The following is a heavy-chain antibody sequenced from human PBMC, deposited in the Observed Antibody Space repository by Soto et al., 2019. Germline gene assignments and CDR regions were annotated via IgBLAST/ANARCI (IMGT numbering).Heavy chain of an antibody. CDR2: ISSSSATI. CDR3: ARAAGIMTRGFHGMDV. V-gene: IGHV3-48*03. J-gene: IGHJ6*02. CDR1: GFAFSSYE. Sequence: EVQLVESGGALVQPGGSLRLSCTASGFAFSSYEMNWVRQAPGKGPEWVSYISSSSATIHYVDSVKGRFTISRDNAKNSVYLQMNSLRAEDSAVYYCARAAGIMTRGFHGMDVWGQGTTVTVSS. D-gene: IGHD3-10*01.